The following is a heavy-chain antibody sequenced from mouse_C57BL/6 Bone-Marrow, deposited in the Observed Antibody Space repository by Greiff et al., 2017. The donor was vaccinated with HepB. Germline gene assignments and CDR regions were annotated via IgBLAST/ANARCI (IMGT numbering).Heavy chain of an antibody. D-gene: IGHD3-2*02. CDR3: ARDDHGEDSSGQFAY. V-gene: IGHV7-1*01. Sequence: EVKLMESGGGLVQSGRSLRLSCATSGFTFSDFYMEWVRQAPGKGLEWIAASRNKANDYTTEYSASVKGRFIVSRDTSQSILYLQMNALRAEDTAMYYCARDDHGEDSSGQFAYWGQETLVTVAA. J-gene: IGHJ3*01. CDR1: GFTFSDFY. CDR2: SRNKANDYTT.